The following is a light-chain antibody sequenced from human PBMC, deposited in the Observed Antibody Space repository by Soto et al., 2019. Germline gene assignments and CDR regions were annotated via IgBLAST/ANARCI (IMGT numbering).Light chain of an antibody. CDR1: QTVSSS. CDR3: QQHINWPLT. V-gene: IGKV3-11*01. Sequence: EIVLTQSPATLSLSPGERATLSCRASQTVSSSLAWYQQKPGQAPRLLIYEASNRATGIPARFSGSGSGADFTLTISSLDPEDFAIYYCQQHINWPLTFGGGTKVEIK. CDR2: EAS. J-gene: IGKJ4*01.